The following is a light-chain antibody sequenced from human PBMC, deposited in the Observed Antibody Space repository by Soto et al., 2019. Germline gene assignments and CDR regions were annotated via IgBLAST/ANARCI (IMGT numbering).Light chain of an antibody. CDR1: QSISSY. V-gene: IGKV1-39*01. CDR3: QQSYSTPFT. J-gene: IGKJ3*01. CDR2: AAS. Sequence: DIQMTQSPSSLSASVGDRVTITCRASQSISSYLNWYQQKPGNAPKLLIYAASSLQSGVPSRFNGIGAGTDFTLTISSLQPEDFATYYCQQSYSTPFTIGPGTKVDL.